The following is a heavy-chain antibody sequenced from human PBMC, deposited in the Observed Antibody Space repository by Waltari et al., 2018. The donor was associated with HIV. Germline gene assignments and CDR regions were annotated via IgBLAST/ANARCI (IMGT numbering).Heavy chain of an antibody. CDR2: IIPIFGTA. D-gene: IGHD3-16*02. V-gene: IGHV1-69*01. J-gene: IGHJ4*02. Sequence: QVQLVQSGAEVKKPGSSVKVSCKASGGTFSSYAISWLRQAPGQGLEWMGGIIPIFGTANYAQKFQGRVTITADESTSTAYMELSSLRSEDTAVYYCASNDYIWGSYRYSPPYFDYWGQGTLVTVSS. CDR1: GGTFSSYA. CDR3: ASNDYIWGSYRYSPPYFDY.